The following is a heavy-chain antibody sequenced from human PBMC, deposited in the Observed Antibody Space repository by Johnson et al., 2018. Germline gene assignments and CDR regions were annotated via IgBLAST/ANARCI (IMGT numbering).Heavy chain of an antibody. D-gene: IGHD3-10*01. V-gene: IGHV3-30-3*01. CDR3: ATDRSFFDSRSHQGFDA. CDR2: TSHDGGIK. J-gene: IGHJ4*02. Sequence: VQLLETGGGLVQPGRSXRLSCAASGFSFNIYALHWVRQAPGKGLEWMALTSHDGGIKYYADSVKGRFTISRDNSKNTLYLQMDNLRPEDTAVYYCATDRSFFDSRSHQGFDAWGQGTLVTVSS. CDR1: GFSFNIYA.